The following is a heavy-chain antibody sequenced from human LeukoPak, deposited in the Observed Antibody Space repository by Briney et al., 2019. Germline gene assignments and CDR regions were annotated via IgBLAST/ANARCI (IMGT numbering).Heavy chain of an antibody. D-gene: IGHD3-10*01. CDR3: ARILTISYYFDY. Sequence: KTSETLSLTCAVSGYSINSDYFWGWIRQPPGKGLEWIGSIYHSGSTYYNPSLKSRVTISVFTSKNQFSLRLSSVTAADTAVYYCARILTISYYFDYWGQGALVTVSS. J-gene: IGHJ4*02. CDR1: GYSINSDYF. CDR2: IYHSGST. V-gene: IGHV4-38-2*01.